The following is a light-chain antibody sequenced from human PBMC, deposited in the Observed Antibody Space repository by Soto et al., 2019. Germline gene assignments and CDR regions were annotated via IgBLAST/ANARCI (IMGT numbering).Light chain of an antibody. CDR2: GAS. V-gene: IGKV3-20*01. CDR1: QSLTAN. CDR3: QQYGSSPLT. Sequence: EIVLTQSPGTLSLSPGERATLSCRASQSLTANLAWYQQKPGQAPRPLIYGASTRAAGIPDRFSGSGSGTDFTLIISRLEPEDVAVCFCQQYGSSPLTFGGGTKVEIK. J-gene: IGKJ4*01.